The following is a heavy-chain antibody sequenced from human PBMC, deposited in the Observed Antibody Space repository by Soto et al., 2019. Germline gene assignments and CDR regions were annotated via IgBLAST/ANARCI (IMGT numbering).Heavy chain of an antibody. V-gene: IGHV4-39*01. D-gene: IGHD3-3*02. CDR1: GDSIISSDFY. CDR3: ARHSLALRKNNWFDH. J-gene: IGHJ5*02. CDR2: IFYLGSS. Sequence: PXETLSLTCTVSGDSIISSDFYWGWVRQPPGKGLEWIGSIFYLGSSYYNPSLKSRVTMSVDTSKNQFSLRLRSVTAADTALYFCARHSLALRKNNWFDHWGQGTMVTVSS.